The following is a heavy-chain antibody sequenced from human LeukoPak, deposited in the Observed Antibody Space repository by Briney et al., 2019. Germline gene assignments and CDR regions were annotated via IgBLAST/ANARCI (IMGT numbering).Heavy chain of an antibody. CDR3: ARDHYYASGSYSDAFDI. J-gene: IGHJ3*02. CDR1: GGSINGYY. D-gene: IGHD3-10*01. CDR2: IYSSGST. Sequence: SETLSLTCTVSGGSINGYYWSWIRQPAGKGLEWIGRIYSSGSTNFNPSLKSRVTMSVETSKNQFSLKVNSVTAADTAVYYCARDHYYASGSYSDAFDIWGQGTMVTVSS. V-gene: IGHV4-4*07.